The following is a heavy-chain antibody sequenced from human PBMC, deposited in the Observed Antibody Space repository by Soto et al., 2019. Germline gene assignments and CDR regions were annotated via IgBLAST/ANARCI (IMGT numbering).Heavy chain of an antibody. Sequence: SCAASGFTFSSYAMHWVRQAPGKGLEWVAVISYDGSNKYYADSVKGRFTISRDNSKNTLYLQMNSLRAEDTAVYYCARRSEVIYAFDIWGQGTMVTVSS. V-gene: IGHV3-30-3*01. D-gene: IGHD3-16*02. CDR1: GFTFSSYA. J-gene: IGHJ3*02. CDR2: ISYDGSNK. CDR3: ARRSEVIYAFDI.